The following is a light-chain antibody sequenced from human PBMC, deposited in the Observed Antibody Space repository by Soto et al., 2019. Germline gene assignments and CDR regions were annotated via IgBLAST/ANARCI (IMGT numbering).Light chain of an antibody. CDR3: QQSFITPT. CDR2: AAS. V-gene: IGKV1-39*01. J-gene: IGKJ1*01. Sequence: DIQMTQSPSSLSASVGDRVTITCRASQSISSYLNWYQQKPGKAPKLLIYAASSLQSGVPSRFSGSGSATDFTLTISSLQPEDFATYYCQQSFITPTFGQGTKVEIK. CDR1: QSISSY.